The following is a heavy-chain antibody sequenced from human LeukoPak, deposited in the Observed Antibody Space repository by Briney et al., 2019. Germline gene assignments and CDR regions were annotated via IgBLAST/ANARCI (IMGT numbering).Heavy chain of an antibody. Sequence: ASVKVSCKASGYTFTNYGITWLRQAPGQGLEWMGWISTYNDNTNYAQKLQGRVTMTTDTSASTAYMELSSLRSEDTAVYYCARGGWSSTQGWFDPWGQGTLVTVSS. CDR1: GYTFTNYG. CDR3: ARGGWSSTQGWFDP. J-gene: IGHJ5*02. D-gene: IGHD2-15*01. CDR2: ISTYNDNT. V-gene: IGHV1-18*01.